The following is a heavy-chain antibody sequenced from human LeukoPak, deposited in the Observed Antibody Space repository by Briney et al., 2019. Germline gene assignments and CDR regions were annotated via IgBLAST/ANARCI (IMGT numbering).Heavy chain of an antibody. CDR3: ARGLLGYTYGLY. J-gene: IGHJ4*02. V-gene: IGHV3-33*01. Sequence: GKSLRLSWAASGFNFTNYGMHWVSQAPGKGMEWVAFIWYDGTTKSYTDSVKGRFAISRDNSKNTLYLQMNSLRADDTAVYYCARGLLGYTYGLYWGQGTLVTVSS. D-gene: IGHD5-18*01. CDR1: GFNFTNYG. CDR2: IWYDGTTK.